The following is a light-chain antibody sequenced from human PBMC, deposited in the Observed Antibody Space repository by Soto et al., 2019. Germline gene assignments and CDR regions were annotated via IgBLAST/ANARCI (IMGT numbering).Light chain of an antibody. CDR2: DAS. CDR1: QSVSSSY. V-gene: IGKV3D-20*01. CDR3: QQYGSSPPIT. J-gene: IGKJ3*01. Sequence: EIVLTQSPATLSLSPGERATLSCGASQSVSSSYLAWYQQKPGLAPRLLIYDASSRATGIPDRFSCSGSGTDFTLTISRLEPEDFAVYYCQQYGSSPPITFGPGTKVDIK.